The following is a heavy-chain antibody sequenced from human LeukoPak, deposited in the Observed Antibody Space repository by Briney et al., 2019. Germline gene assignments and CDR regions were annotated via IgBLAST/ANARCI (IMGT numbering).Heavy chain of an antibody. CDR1: GVSISSSNW. CDR2: IHHSGST. D-gene: IGHD6-19*01. J-gene: IGHJ4*02. V-gene: IGHV4-4*02. Sequence: SGTLSLTCAVSGVSISSSNWWNWVRQPPGKGLEWIGEIHHSGSTHYNPSLKSRLTISVDKSKNQFSLKLTSVTAADTAVYYCAERGSGWYFHNWGQGTLVTVSS. CDR3: AERGSGWYFHN.